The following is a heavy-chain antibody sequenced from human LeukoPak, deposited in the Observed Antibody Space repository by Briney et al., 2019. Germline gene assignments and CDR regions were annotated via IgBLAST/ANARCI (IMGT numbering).Heavy chain of an antibody. V-gene: IGHV4-30-2*05. CDR1: GGSISSGTYP. J-gene: IGHJ3*02. CDR3: ARDVVVTSSPDAFDI. D-gene: IGHD2-21*02. Sequence: SQTLSLTCAVSGGSISSGTYPWRWIRQPPGKGLEWIGYISDSGTTSYNPSLKSRVSISVATSNNQFSLRLSSVTAADTAVYYCARDVVVTSSPDAFDIWGQGTMVTVSS. CDR2: ISDSGTT.